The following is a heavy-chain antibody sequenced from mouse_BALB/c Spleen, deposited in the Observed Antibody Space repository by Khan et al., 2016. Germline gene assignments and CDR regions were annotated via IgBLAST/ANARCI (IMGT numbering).Heavy chain of an antibody. CDR2: ISYSGST. CDR1: GYSITSDYA. Sequence: EVQLQESGPGLVKPSQSLSLTCTVTGYSITSDYAWNWLRQFPGNKLEWMGYISYSGSTSYNPSLKSRISITRDTSKNQFFLQLNSVTTEDTATYYCARCFAHWGQGTLVTVSA. J-gene: IGHJ3*01. V-gene: IGHV3-2*02. CDR3: ARCFAH.